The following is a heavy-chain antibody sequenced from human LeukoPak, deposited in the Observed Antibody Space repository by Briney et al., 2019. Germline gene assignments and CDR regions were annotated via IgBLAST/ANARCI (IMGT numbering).Heavy chain of an antibody. V-gene: IGHV3-7*03. J-gene: IGHJ4*02. CDR3: ARAPWAAAEFDF. CDR2: IKQDGSDK. D-gene: IGHD6-13*01. Sequence: GGSLRLSCAASGFTFSSYWMSWVRQAPAKGLEWVANIKQDGSDKYYVDSVKGQFTISRDNAKNSLYLQMNSLRAEDTAVYYCARAPWAAAEFDFWGQGTLVTVSS. CDR1: GFTFSSYW.